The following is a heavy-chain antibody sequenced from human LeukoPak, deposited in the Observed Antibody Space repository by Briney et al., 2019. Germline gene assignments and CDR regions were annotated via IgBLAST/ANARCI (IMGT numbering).Heavy chain of an antibody. CDR3: ARLGYSSSLIAENWFDP. Sequence: ASVKVSCKASGGTFSSYAISWVRQAPGQGLEWMGGIIPIFGTANYAQKFQGRVTITTDESTSTAYMELSSLRSEDTAVYYCARLGYSSSLIAENWFDPWGQGTLVTVSS. CDR2: IIPIFGTA. D-gene: IGHD6-13*01. CDR1: GGTFSSYA. V-gene: IGHV1-69*05. J-gene: IGHJ5*02.